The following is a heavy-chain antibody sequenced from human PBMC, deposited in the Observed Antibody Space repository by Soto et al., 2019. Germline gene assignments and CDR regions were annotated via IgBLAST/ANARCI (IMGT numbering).Heavy chain of an antibody. V-gene: IGHV3-30-3*01. CDR1: GFTFSSYA. D-gene: IGHD3-22*01. J-gene: IGHJ4*02. CDR2: ISYDGSNK. CDR3: ARPXSHRRYYDSSGYYYFDY. Sequence: GGSLRLSCAASGFTFSSYAMHWVRQAPGKGLEWVAVISYDGSNKYYADSVKGRFTISRDNSKNMLYLQMNSLRAEDTAVYYCARPXSHRRYYDSSGYYYFDYWGQGTLVTVSS.